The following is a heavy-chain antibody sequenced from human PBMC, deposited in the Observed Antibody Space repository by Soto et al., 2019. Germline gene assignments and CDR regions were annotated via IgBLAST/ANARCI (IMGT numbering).Heavy chain of an antibody. CDR3: ASGSYSSPRLYYYYGMDV. J-gene: IGHJ6*02. Sequence: ASVKVSCKASGYTFTSYAMHWVRQAPGQRLEWMGWINAGNGNTKYSQKFQGRVTITRDTSASTAYMELSSLRSEDTAVYYCASGSYSSPRLYYYYGMDVWGQGTTVTVSS. D-gene: IGHD1-26*01. V-gene: IGHV1-3*01. CDR2: INAGNGNT. CDR1: GYTFTSYA.